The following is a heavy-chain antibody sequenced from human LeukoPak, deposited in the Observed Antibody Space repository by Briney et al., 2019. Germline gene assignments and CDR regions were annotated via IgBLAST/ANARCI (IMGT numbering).Heavy chain of an antibody. V-gene: IGHV3-48*03. CDR1: GFAFSGFE. Sequence: GGSPRLSCAASGFAFSGFEMNWVRQAPGKGTEWIAYIDVTGKKIRYADSVKGRFTISRDNANSSVYLQMNSLRVDDTAVYYCARENYVSGYDYWGQGTLVTVSS. D-gene: IGHD5-12*01. CDR3: ARENYVSGYDY. CDR2: IDVTGKKI. J-gene: IGHJ4*02.